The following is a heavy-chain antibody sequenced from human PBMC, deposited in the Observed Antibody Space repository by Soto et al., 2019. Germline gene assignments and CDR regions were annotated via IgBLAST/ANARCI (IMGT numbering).Heavy chain of an antibody. V-gene: IGHV4-30-4*08. J-gene: IGHJ4*02. CDR1: GDSVNNGDCY. Sequence: QVQLQESGPGLVKPSQTLSLTCTVSGDSVNNGDCYWTWIRQSPGKGLEWIGYIYHDRGTYYNPSLRSRLRLSLDISDNQFSLKLASVTAADTAVYYCARMRLNYGADFWGQGIRVTVSS. CDR2: IYHDRGT. CDR3: ARMRLNYGADF. D-gene: IGHD1-7*01.